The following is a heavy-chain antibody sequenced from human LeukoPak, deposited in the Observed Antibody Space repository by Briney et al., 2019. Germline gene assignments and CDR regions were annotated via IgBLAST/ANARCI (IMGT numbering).Heavy chain of an antibody. V-gene: IGHV3-30*03. CDR3: ARDLFLSGSGWPVPLY. Sequence: GGSLRLSCAASGFTFSNYGMHWVRQAPGKGLEWVVVISHDGSNNNYADSVKGRFTISRDNSKNTLYLQMNSLRAEDTAVYYCARDLFLSGSGWPVPLYWGQGTLVTVSS. CDR1: GFTFSNYG. CDR2: ISHDGSNN. J-gene: IGHJ4*02. D-gene: IGHD6-19*01.